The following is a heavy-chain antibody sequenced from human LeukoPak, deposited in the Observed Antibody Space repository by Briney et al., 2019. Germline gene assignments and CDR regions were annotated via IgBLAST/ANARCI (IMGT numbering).Heavy chain of an antibody. J-gene: IGHJ6*03. CDR3: ASPGSSSSRDYYYYMDV. CDR2: IDAYNGNT. Sequence: ASVKVSCKASGYTFTSSGISWVRQAPGQGLEWMGWIDAYNGNTNYAQKLQGRVTMTTDTSTTTAYMELRSLRLDDTAVYYCASPGSSSSRDYYYYMDVWGKGTTVTVSS. CDR1: GYTFTSSG. V-gene: IGHV1-18*01. D-gene: IGHD6-6*01.